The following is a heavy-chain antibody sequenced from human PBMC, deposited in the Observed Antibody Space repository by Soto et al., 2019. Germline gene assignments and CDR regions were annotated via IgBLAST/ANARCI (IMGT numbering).Heavy chain of an antibody. J-gene: IGHJ4*02. CDR2: IYYSGST. CDR1: GGSFSSGGYY. V-gene: IGHV4-61*08. CDR3: ARTGDYDILTGYYMTIGYFDY. Sequence: SETLSLTCTVSGGSFSSGGYYWSWIRQHPGKGLEWIGSIYYSGSTNYNPSLKSRVTISVDTSKNQFSLKLSSVTAADTAVYYCARTGDYDILTGYYMTIGYFDYWGQGTLVTVSS. D-gene: IGHD3-9*01.